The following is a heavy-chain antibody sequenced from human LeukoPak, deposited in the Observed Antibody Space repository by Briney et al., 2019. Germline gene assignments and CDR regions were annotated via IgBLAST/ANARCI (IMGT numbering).Heavy chain of an antibody. Sequence: GGSLRLSCAASGFTFSSYGVHWVRQAPGKGLEWVAVIWYDGSNKYYADSVKGRFTISRDNSKNTLYLQMNSLRAEDTAVYYCARGVYSSSSGVPYGYWGQGTLVTVSS. V-gene: IGHV3-33*01. D-gene: IGHD6-6*01. J-gene: IGHJ4*02. CDR2: IWYDGSNK. CDR3: ARGVYSSSSGVPYGY. CDR1: GFTFSSYG.